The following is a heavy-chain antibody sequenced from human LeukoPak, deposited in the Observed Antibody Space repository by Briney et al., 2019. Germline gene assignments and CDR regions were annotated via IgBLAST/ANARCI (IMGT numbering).Heavy chain of an antibody. J-gene: IGHJ6*02. D-gene: IGHD2-15*01. V-gene: IGHV3-64D*06. CDR3: VKGSGGRYYYYGMDV. CDR2: IISNGGSA. CDR1: GFTFSSYA. Sequence: GGSLRLSCSASGFTFSSYAVHWVRQAPGKGLDYVSGIISNGGSAYYVDSVKGRFTISRDNSKNTLYLQMGSLRGDDTAVYYCVKGSGGRYYYYGMDVWGQGTTVTVSS.